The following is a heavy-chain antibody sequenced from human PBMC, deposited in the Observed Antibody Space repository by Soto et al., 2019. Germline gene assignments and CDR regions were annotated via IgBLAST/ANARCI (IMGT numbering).Heavy chain of an antibody. V-gene: IGHV3-23*01. Sequence: EVQVLESGGGSVQPGGSLRLSCAASGFTFSNFAMSWVRHAPGKWLEWVSEITGSTGTTYYADSVRGRFIISRDNSQNTLHLQMNSLRPEDTAVYYCAKDTSSSPYYIDVWGKGTTVTVSS. CDR2: ITGSTGTT. D-gene: IGHD2-2*01. CDR3: AKDTSSSPYYIDV. CDR1: GFTFSNFA. J-gene: IGHJ6*03.